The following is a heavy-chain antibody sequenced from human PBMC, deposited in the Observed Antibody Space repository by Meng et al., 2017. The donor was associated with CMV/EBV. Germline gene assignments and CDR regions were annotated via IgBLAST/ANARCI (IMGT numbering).Heavy chain of an antibody. D-gene: IGHD3-22*01. CDR2: INHSGST. V-gene: IGHV4-34*01. J-gene: IGHJ4*02. CDR3: ARVWDSGWDY. Sequence: VQLHAWGAGLLQASDPLSLTCAVYGGSFSGYYWSCIRQPPGKGLEWIGEINHSGSTNYNPSLKSRVTISVDTSKNQFSLKLSSVTAADTAVYYCARVWDSGWDYWGQGTLVTVSS. CDR1: GGSFSGYY.